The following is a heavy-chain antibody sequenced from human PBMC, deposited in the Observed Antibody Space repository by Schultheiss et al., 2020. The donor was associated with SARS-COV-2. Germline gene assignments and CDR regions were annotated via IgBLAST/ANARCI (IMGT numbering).Heavy chain of an antibody. D-gene: IGHD4-17*01. CDR1: GGSISSYY. Sequence: SETLSLTCTVSGGSISSYYRSWIRQPPGKGLEWIGYIYYSGSTNYNPSLKSRVTISVDTSKNQFSLRLSSVTAADTAVYYCARLHGDYFDRNWFDPWGQGTLVTVSS. CDR2: IYYSGST. V-gene: IGHV4-59*12. J-gene: IGHJ5*02. CDR3: ARLHGDYFDRNWFDP.